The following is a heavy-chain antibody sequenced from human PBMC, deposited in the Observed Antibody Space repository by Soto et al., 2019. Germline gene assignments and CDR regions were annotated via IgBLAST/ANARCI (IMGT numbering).Heavy chain of an antibody. CDR1: GFSFSSYG. CDR2: ISGGGDST. V-gene: IGHV3-23*01. Sequence: EEQLLESGGGLVQPGGSLRLSCAASGFSFSSYGMSWVRQAPGKGLEWVSGISGGGDSTYYADSVKGRFTISRDKSKNTLCLQMNSLRAEDTAVYYCARGQDDYGDADVWFDPLGQGTLVSVSS. CDR3: ARGQDDYGDADVWFDP. D-gene: IGHD4-17*01. J-gene: IGHJ5*02.